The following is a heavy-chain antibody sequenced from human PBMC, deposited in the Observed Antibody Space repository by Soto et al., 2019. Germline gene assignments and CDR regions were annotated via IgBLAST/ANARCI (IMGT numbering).Heavy chain of an antibody. CDR2: VSGSGDST. D-gene: IGHD2-21*02. CDR3: AKGRASDCPGCTQDY. CDR1: AFTFSSYA. J-gene: IGHJ4*02. V-gene: IGHV3-23*01. Sequence: EVQLLESGGGLAQPGGSLRLSCAASAFTFSSYAMSWVRQAPGKGLEWVSAVSGSGDSTYYADSVKGRFTISRDNSKNQLYLQMNSLGAEDTAVYYCAKGRASDCPGCTQDYWGQGTLVTVSS.